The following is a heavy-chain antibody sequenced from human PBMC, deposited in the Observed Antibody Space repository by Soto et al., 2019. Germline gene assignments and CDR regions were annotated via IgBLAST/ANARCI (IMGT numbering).Heavy chain of an antibody. CDR3: ARVVRPSWGFDY. D-gene: IGHD3-16*01. CDR1: GFTFSDYY. CDR2: ISSSGNTI. Sequence: VGSLRLSCAASGFTFSDYYMSWIRQAPGKGLEWVSYISSSGNTIYYADSVKGRFTISRDNAKNSLYLQMNSLRAEDTAVYYCARVVRPSWGFDYWGQGTLVTVSS. J-gene: IGHJ4*02. V-gene: IGHV3-11*01.